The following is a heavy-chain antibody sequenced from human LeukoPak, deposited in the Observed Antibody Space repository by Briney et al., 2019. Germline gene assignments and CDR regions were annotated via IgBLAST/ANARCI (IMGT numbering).Heavy chain of an antibody. CDR2: ISGDDGST. CDR1: GFTFDDYA. J-gene: IGHJ4*02. D-gene: IGHD6-19*01. CDR3: AKAVAGEL. V-gene: IGHV3-43*02. Sequence: PGGSLRLSCATSGFTFDDYAMHWVRQAPGKGLEWVSLISGDDGSTYYADSVKGRFTISRDNSKNSLCLQMNSLATEDTALYYCAKAVAGELWGQGTLVTVSS.